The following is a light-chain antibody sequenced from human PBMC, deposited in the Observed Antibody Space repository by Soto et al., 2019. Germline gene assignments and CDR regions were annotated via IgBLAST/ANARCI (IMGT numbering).Light chain of an antibody. CDR1: RGHRTYA. CDR2: LNSDGSH. V-gene: IGLV4-69*01. CDR3: QTWGTGIKL. J-gene: IGLJ2*01. Sequence: QPVLTQSPSASASLGASVTLTCTLSRGHRTYAIAWHQQQPEKGPRFLMRLNSDGSHTKGDGIPDRFSGSSSGAERYLTISSLQSEDEADYYCQTWGTGIKLFGGGTQLTVL.